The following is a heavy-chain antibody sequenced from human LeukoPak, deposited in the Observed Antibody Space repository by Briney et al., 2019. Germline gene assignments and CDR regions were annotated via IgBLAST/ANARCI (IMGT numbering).Heavy chain of an antibody. Sequence: GGSLRLSCAASGFTFDDYGMRWVRQAPGKGLEWVSGINWNGGSTGYADSVKGRFTISSDNAKNSLYLQMNSLRAEDTALYYCARVNYGSGSYTYYFDYWGQGTLVTVSS. V-gene: IGHV3-20*04. CDR2: INWNGGST. J-gene: IGHJ4*02. CDR1: GFTFDDYG. CDR3: ARVNYGSGSYTYYFDY. D-gene: IGHD3-10*01.